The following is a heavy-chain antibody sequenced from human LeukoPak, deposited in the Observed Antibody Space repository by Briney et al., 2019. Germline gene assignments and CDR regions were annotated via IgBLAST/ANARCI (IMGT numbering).Heavy chain of an antibody. J-gene: IGHJ3*02. CDR3: ARTIVGPTSGASDI. Sequence: GESLKISCKGSRNSFTNYWIGWVRQMPGKGLEWMGIIYPGDSDTRYNPSFQGQVTISADKSISTAYLQWNSLKASDTAIYYCARTIVGPTSGASDIWGQGTMVTVSS. CDR1: RNSFTNYW. D-gene: IGHD1-26*01. CDR2: IYPGDSDT. V-gene: IGHV5-51*01.